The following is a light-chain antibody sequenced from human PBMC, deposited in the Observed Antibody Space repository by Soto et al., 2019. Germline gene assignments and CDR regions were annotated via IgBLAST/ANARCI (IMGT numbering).Light chain of an antibody. J-gene: IGLJ2*01. Sequence: QSALTQPVSVSGSPGQSIAISCTGTSSDIGAYNYVSWYQQYPGKAPKLIIFDVTNRPSGVSNRFSGSKSGDTASLTISGLQTEDEADYYCSSYTTSSTQVFGVGTKVTVL. CDR3: SSYTTSSTQV. CDR1: SSDIGAYNY. CDR2: DVT. V-gene: IGLV2-14*01.